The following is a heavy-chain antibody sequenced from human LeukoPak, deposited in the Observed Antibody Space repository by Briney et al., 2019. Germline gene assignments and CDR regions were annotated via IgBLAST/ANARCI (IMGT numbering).Heavy chain of an antibody. CDR3: AREQLWLLGWFDP. V-gene: IGHV4-4*02. J-gene: IGHJ5*02. Sequence: PSETLSLTCAVSGGSTSSSNWWSWVRQPPGKGLEWIGEIYHSGSTNYNPSLKSRITISVDKSKNQFSLNLSSVTAADTAVYSCAREQLWLLGWFDPWGQGTLVTVSS. CDR1: GGSTSSSNW. CDR2: IYHSGST. D-gene: IGHD5-18*01.